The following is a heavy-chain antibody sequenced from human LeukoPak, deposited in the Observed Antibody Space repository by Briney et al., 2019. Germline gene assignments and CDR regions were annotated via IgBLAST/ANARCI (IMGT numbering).Heavy chain of an antibody. J-gene: IGHJ5*02. CDR2: IYHSGST. CDR1: GYSISSGYY. D-gene: IGHD2-15*01. Sequence: PSETLSFTCTVSGYSISSGYYWGWIRQPPGKGLEWIGSIYHSGSTYYNPSLKSRVTISVDTSKNQFSLKLSSVTAADTAVYYCAREVVVAAIRVAGWFDPWGQGTLVTVSS. CDR3: AREVVVAAIRVAGWFDP. V-gene: IGHV4-38-2*02.